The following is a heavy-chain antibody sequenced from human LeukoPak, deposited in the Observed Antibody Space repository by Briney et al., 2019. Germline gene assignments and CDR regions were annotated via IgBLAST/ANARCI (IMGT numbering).Heavy chain of an antibody. CDR2: ISGGVLST. CDR1: GFTFSTYA. D-gene: IGHD5-12*01. J-gene: IGHJ3*02. Sequence: GGSLRLSCAASGFTFSTYAMSWVRQAPGKGLEWVSTISGGVLSTYYADSVKGRFTISRDNSKNTLYLQMNSLRADDTAVYYCARDRDSGYDDDAFDIWGQGTMVSVSS. V-gene: IGHV3-23*01. CDR3: ARDRDSGYDDDAFDI.